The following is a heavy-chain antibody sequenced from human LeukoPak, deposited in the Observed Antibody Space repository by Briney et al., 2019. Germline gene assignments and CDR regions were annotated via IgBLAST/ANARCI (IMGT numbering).Heavy chain of an antibody. V-gene: IGHV3-7*03. CDR1: GFTFSNYW. D-gene: IGHD3-22*01. CDR2: IKQDGSEK. Sequence: GGSLRLSCVASGFTFSNYWMSWVRQAPGKGLEWVANIKQDGSEKYYVDSVKGRFTISRDNSKNTLYLQMNSLRAEDTAVYYCARGESSGYYAHIDYWGQGTLVTVSS. CDR3: ARGESSGYYAHIDY. J-gene: IGHJ4*02.